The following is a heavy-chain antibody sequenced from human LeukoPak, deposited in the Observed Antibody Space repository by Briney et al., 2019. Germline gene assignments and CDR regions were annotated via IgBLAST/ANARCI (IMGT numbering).Heavy chain of an antibody. V-gene: IGHV1-69*05. J-gene: IGHJ3*02. D-gene: IGHD6-13*01. Sequence: SVKVSCKASGGTFSSYAISWVRQAPGQGLEWMGGIIPIFGTANYAQKFQGRVTITTDESTSTAYMELSSLRSDDTAVYYCARRRAAADFDAFDIWGQGTMVTVSS. CDR3: ARRRAAADFDAFDI. CDR2: IIPIFGTA. CDR1: GGTFSSYA.